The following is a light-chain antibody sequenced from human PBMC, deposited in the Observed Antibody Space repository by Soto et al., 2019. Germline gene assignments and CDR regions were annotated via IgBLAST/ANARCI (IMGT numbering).Light chain of an antibody. J-gene: IGKJ1*01. CDR3: QQRSNCPPPRT. V-gene: IGKV3-11*01. Sequence: DIVCTQSPATLCGSPWHRAPLSCRSIQSVSSYLAWYQQKPGQAPRLLIYDASNRATGIPARFSGSGSGTDFTLTISSLDPEGFAVYYCQQRSNCPPPRTFGQGTKVDIK. CDR2: DAS. CDR1: QSVSSY.